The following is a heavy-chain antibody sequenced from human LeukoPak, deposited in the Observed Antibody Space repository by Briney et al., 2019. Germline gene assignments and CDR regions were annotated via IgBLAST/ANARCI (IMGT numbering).Heavy chain of an antibody. J-gene: IGHJ4*02. CDR1: GFIFSNYA. Sequence: QPGGSLRLSCVASGFIFSNYAMSWVRQALGKGLEWVSVISASGGSTYYADSVKGRLAISRDKSKNTLYLQMNSLRAEDTAIYYCAKHSEKYSGSYFRYWGQGTLVTVSS. CDR2: ISASGGST. CDR3: AKHSEKYSGSYFRY. D-gene: IGHD1-26*01. V-gene: IGHV3-23*01.